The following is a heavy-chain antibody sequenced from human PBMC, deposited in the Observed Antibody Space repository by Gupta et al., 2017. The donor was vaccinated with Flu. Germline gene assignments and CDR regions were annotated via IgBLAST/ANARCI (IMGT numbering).Heavy chain of an antibody. Sequence: DVELLESGGGLVEPGGSLRLSCAVSGVIFNSFAMSWVRQAPGKGLDWIALITASGYTTRYSDSVKGRFTISRDNSKNILFLQMNNLRGEDTAIYYCAKGLDRGGNYFDAFDVWGQGTMVSLSS. V-gene: IGHV3-23*01. CDR3: AKGLDRGGNYFDAFDV. D-gene: IGHD3-22*01. CDR2: ITASGYTT. CDR1: GVIFNSFA. J-gene: IGHJ3*01.